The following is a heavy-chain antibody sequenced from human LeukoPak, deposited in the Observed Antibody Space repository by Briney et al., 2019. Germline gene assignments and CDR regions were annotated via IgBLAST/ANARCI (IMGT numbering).Heavy chain of an antibody. CDR1: GYTFTSYY. Sequence: GASVKVSCKASGYTFTSYYMHWVRQAPGQGLEWMGIINPSGGSTSYAQKFQGRVTMTRDMSTSTVYMELSSLRSEDTAVYYCARTREPGYSYEWSPFDYWGQGTLVTVSS. CDR2: INPSGGST. CDR3: ARTREPGYSYEWSPFDY. V-gene: IGHV1-46*01. D-gene: IGHD5-18*01. J-gene: IGHJ4*02.